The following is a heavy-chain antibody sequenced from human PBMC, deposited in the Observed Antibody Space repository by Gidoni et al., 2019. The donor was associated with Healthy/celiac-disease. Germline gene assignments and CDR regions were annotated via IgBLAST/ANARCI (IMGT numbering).Heavy chain of an antibody. Sequence: QVQLVQSGAEVQKPGASLKVSCKASGYTFTSYDINWVRQATGQGLEWMGWLNPNSGNTGYSQKFQGRVTMTRNTSISTAYMELSSLRSEDTAVFYCARAPFRSRGYSGDYFFDYWGQGTLVTVSS. CDR2: LNPNSGNT. J-gene: IGHJ4*02. D-gene: IGHD5-12*01. V-gene: IGHV1-8*01. CDR3: ARAPFRSRGYSGDYFFDY. CDR1: GYTFTSYD.